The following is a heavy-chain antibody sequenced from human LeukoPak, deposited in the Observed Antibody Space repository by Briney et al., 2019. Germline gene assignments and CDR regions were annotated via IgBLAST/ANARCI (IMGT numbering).Heavy chain of an antibody. V-gene: IGHV3-7*01. CDR3: AREYYDILTGYYSFDY. J-gene: IGHJ4*02. CDR1: GFLFNKYW. D-gene: IGHD3-9*01. CDR2: IKQDGSEK. Sequence: GGSLRLSCAASGFLFNKYWMTWVRQAPGKGLEWVANIKQDGSEKYYVDSVKGRFTTSRDNAKNSLYLQMNSLRAEDTAVYYCAREYYDILTGYYSFDYWGQGTLVTVSS.